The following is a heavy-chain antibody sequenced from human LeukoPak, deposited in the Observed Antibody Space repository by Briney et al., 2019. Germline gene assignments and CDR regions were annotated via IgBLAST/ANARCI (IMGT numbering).Heavy chain of an antibody. V-gene: IGHV3-48*03. CDR2: IGTTGSTV. D-gene: IGHD2-15*01. Sequence: GGSLRLSCAASGITLNNYEMNWVRQAPGKGLEWLSFIGTTGSTVYYADSVKGRFTISRDNAKSSLSLQMNSLRAEDTAIYYCTRATPDPVAGLNFFDSWGQGTLVTVSS. CDR1: GITLNNYE. J-gene: IGHJ5*01. CDR3: TRATPDPVAGLNFFDS.